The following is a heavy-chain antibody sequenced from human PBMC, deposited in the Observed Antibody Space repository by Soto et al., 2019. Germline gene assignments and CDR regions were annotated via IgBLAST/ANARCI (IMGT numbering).Heavy chain of an antibody. CDR3: AKSPDILTGYYKRYWYFDL. Sequence: GGSLRLSCAASGFTFSGYAMTWVRQAPGKGLEWVSAISGSGGSTYYADSVKGRFTISRDNSKNTLYLQMNSLRAEDTAVYYCAKSPDILTGYYKRYWYFDLWGRGTLVTVSS. D-gene: IGHD3-9*01. J-gene: IGHJ2*01. CDR2: ISGSGGST. CDR1: GFTFSGYA. V-gene: IGHV3-23*01.